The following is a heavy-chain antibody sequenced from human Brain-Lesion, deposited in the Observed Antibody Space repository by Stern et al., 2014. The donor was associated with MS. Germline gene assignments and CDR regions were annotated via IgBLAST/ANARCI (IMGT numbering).Heavy chain of an antibody. V-gene: IGHV3-11*01. CDR1: GFIFSDYY. Sequence: VQLVESGGTLVKPGGSLRLSCAASGFIFSDYYMNWIRKAPGQGLEWVSYISTTASTIYYADSVKGRFTISRDNTKNSLFLQMSSLRAEDTAVYYCTISSSRYYFDSWGLGTLVTVSS. CDR2: ISTTASTI. CDR3: TISSSRYYFDS. D-gene: IGHD2-2*01. J-gene: IGHJ4*02.